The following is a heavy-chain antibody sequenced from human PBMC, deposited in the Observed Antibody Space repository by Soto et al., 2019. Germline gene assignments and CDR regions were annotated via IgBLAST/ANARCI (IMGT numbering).Heavy chain of an antibody. CDR3: ARDCYYDSIGYYSPGYYYSRMDV. CDR1: GGSISTYY. V-gene: IGHV4-59*12. Sequence: SETLSLTCTVSGGSISTYYWTWVRQPPGKGLEWIGYIHYSGSTNYDPSLKSRVTISVDTSKNQFSLKLSSVTAADTAVYYCARDCYYDSIGYYSPGYYYSRMDVWGQGTTVTVSS. CDR2: IHYSGST. D-gene: IGHD3-22*01. J-gene: IGHJ6*02.